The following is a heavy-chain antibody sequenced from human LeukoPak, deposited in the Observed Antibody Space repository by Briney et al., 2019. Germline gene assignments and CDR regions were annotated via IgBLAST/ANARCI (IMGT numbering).Heavy chain of an antibody. CDR1: GYTFTSYD. J-gene: IGHJ4*02. D-gene: IGHD2-15*01. CDR3: ARTCSGGSCYPLGSLDY. Sequence: GSVKVSCKASGYTFTSYDINWVRQATGQGLELMGWMNPNSGNTGYAQKFQGRVTMTRNTSMSTAYMELSSLRSEDTAMYYCARTCSGGSCYPLGSLDYWGQGTLVTVSS. CDR2: MNPNSGNT. V-gene: IGHV1-8*01.